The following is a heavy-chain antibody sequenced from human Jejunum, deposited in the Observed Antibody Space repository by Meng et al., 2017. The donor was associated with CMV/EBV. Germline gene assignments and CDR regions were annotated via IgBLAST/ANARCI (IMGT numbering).Heavy chain of an antibody. CDR2: LIPVLNKA. D-gene: IGHD2/OR15-2a*01. Sequence: QGQRVHAGAEVKKPGSSVKVACKTSGGSFSTYTFSWVRQAPGQGLEWMGGLIPVLNKAKSAPRFQDRVTFTADETTTTAYMELSSLTFEDTAVYFCARGRGNQPLFDFWGQGTLVTVSS. CDR1: GGSFSTYT. V-gene: IGHV1-69*10. J-gene: IGHJ4*02. CDR3: ARGRGNQPLFDF.